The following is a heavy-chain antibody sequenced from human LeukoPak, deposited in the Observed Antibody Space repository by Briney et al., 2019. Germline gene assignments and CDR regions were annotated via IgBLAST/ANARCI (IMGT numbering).Heavy chain of an antibody. V-gene: IGHV3-48*03. Sequence: PGGSLRLSCAASGFTFSNYEMNWVRQAPGKGLEWISYIGSSGSAIYYADSVKGRFTISRDNAKNSLYLQMNSLRAEDTAVYYCARDLGRGFDYWGQGTLVTVSS. J-gene: IGHJ4*02. CDR3: ARDLGRGFDY. D-gene: IGHD1-1*01. CDR1: GFTFSNYE. CDR2: IGSSGSAI.